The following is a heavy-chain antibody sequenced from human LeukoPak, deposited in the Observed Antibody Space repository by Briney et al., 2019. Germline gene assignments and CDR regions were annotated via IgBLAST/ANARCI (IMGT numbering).Heavy chain of an antibody. D-gene: IGHD3-10*01. J-gene: IGHJ4*02. V-gene: IGHV5-51*01. CDR3: ARRGTMIRGVM. CDR2: INPGDSET. Sequence: GESLKISCKGSGYNFANSQIGWVRQMPGKGLEWMGSINPGDSETAYSPSFQGQVTISADKSISTAYLQWSSLKASDTAIYYCARRGTMIRGVMWGQGTLVTVSS. CDR1: GYNFANSQ.